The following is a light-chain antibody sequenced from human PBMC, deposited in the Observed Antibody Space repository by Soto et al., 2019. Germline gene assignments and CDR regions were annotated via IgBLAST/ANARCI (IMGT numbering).Light chain of an antibody. CDR1: QGISSY. V-gene: IGKV1-9*01. J-gene: IGKJ4*01. Sequence: DIQLTQSPSFLSASVGDRVTITCRASQGISSYLAWYQQKPGKAPQLLIYAASTLQSGVPSRFSGSGSGTEFTLTISSLQPEDFATYCCQQLNSYPLTFGGGTKVEIK. CDR3: QQLNSYPLT. CDR2: AAS.